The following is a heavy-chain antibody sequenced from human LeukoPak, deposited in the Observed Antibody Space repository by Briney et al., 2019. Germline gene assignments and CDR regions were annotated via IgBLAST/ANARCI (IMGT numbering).Heavy chain of an antibody. CDR1: GYRFISNY. Sequence: ASVKVSCKASGYRFISNYIQWVRQAPGLGPEWMGWMHPGNGNTRYAVKFQGRVTMTRDTSINTAYMDLNSLRSDDTAVYYCAREGSYCVGGDCYSFDFWGQGTLITVSS. V-gene: IGHV1-2*02. D-gene: IGHD2-21*02. J-gene: IGHJ4*02. CDR2: MHPGNGNT. CDR3: AREGSYCVGGDCYSFDF.